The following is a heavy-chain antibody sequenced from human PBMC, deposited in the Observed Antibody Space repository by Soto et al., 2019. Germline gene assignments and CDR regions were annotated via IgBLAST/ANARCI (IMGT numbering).Heavy chain of an antibody. J-gene: IGHJ3*02. CDR1: GFAFSNSA. Sequence: ASVKVSCKTSGFAFSNSAVQWVRQARGQRLEWMGWIVVGSGSTNYEQRFQGRVTVTRDMSTSTVHMDLSCLRSEDTAVYYCAAELYSGGSCCSFDIWG. D-gene: IGHD2-15*01. CDR3: AAELYSGGSCCSFDI. V-gene: IGHV1-58*01. CDR2: IVVGSGST.